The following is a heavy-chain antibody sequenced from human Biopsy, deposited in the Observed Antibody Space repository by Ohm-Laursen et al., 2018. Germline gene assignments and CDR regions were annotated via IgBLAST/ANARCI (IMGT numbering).Heavy chain of an antibody. Sequence: TLSLTCTVSGDSISSYYWSWIRQPPGKGLEWIGYVYYTGSTDYNPSLQSRVTISVDTSKNHFSLRLRSVTPAGTAVFFCARLYRLDDYWNDDPPDAFDVWGQRTRVTVSS. CDR3: ARLYRLDDYWNDDPPDAFDV. V-gene: IGHV4-59*01. J-gene: IGHJ3*01. CDR2: VYYTGST. D-gene: IGHD3-3*01. CDR1: GDSISSYY.